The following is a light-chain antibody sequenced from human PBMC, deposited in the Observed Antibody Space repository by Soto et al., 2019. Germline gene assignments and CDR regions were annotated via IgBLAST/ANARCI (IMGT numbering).Light chain of an antibody. CDR3: SSFKSSITYV. J-gene: IGLJ1*01. Sequence: QSVLTQPASVSGSPGQSITISCTGTSSDVGGYDSVCWYQQHPGKAPKVMIYGVTNRPSGVSDRFSGSKSGNTASLTISGLQAEDEADYYCSSFKSSITYVFGTGTKATVL. CDR1: SSDVGGYDS. V-gene: IGLV2-14*01. CDR2: GVT.